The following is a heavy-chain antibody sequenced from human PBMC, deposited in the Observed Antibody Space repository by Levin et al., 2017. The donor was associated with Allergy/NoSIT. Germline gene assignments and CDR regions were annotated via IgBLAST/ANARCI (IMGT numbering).Heavy chain of an antibody. CDR2: INPKSGVT. J-gene: IGHJ3*02. CDR3: ARVPSTYDILTGYSPTNGFDI. Sequence: PGASVKVSCKASGYTFTDYYLHWVRQAAGQGLQWMGWINPKSGVTKYAQKFQGRVTMTRDTSISTAYMELSRLRPDDTAVYYCARVPSTYDILTGYSPTNGFDIWGQGTMVTVSS. V-gene: IGHV1-2*02. D-gene: IGHD3-9*01. CDR1: GYTFTDYY.